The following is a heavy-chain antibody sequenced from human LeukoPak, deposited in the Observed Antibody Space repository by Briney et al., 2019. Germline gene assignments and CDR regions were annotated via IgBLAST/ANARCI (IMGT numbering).Heavy chain of an antibody. CDR1: GYTFTSYG. D-gene: IGHD3-22*01. V-gene: IGHV1-18*01. Sequence: ASVKVSCKASGYTFTSYGISWVRQAPGQGLEWMGWISAYNGNTNYAQKLQGRVTMTTDTSTSTAYMELRSLRSDDTAVYYCARYQGYDSSQTFDYWGQGTLVTVSS. CDR3: ARYQGYDSSQTFDY. CDR2: ISAYNGNT. J-gene: IGHJ4*02.